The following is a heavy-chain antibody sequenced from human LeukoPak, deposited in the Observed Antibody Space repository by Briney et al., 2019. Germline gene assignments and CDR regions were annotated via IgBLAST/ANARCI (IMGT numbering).Heavy chain of an antibody. Sequence: PSETLSLTCTVSGGSISSYYWSWIRQPPGKGLGWIGYIYYSGSTNYNPSLKSRVTISVDTSKNQFSLKLSSVTAADTAVYYCARCIAAAGSNWFDPWGQGTLVTVSS. J-gene: IGHJ5*02. V-gene: IGHV4-59*01. CDR3: ARCIAAAGSNWFDP. CDR2: IYYSGST. D-gene: IGHD6-13*01. CDR1: GGSISSYY.